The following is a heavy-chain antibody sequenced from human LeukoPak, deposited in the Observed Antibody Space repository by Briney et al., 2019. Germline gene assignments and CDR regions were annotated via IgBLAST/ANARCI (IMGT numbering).Heavy chain of an antibody. CDR2: IYPGDSGT. Sequence: GESLKISCKASGYSFSSYWIGWVRQMPGKGLEWMGIIYPGDSGTRYSPSFQGHVTISADKSISTAYLQWSSLKASDTAMYYCARRRDLYSGSYYPFDYWGQGTLVTVSS. V-gene: IGHV5-51*01. CDR3: ARRRDLYSGSYYPFDY. CDR1: GYSFSSYW. D-gene: IGHD1-26*01. J-gene: IGHJ4*02.